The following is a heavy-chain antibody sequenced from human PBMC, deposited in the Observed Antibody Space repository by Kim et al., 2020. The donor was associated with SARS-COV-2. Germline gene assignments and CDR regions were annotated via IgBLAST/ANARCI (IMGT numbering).Heavy chain of an antibody. CDR3: AKARYDSSGYYYDILDY. CDR1: GFTFSSYA. V-gene: IGHV3-23*01. D-gene: IGHD3-22*01. J-gene: IGHJ4*02. Sequence: GGSLRLSCAASGFTFSSYAMSWVRQAPGKGLEWVSAISGSGGSTYYADSVKGRFTISRDNSKNTLYLQMNSLRAEDTAVYYCAKARYDSSGYYYDILDYWGQGTLLTVSS. CDR2: ISGSGGST.